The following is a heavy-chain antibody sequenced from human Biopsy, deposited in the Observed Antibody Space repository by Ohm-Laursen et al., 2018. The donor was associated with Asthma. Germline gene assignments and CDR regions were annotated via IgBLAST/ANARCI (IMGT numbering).Heavy chain of an antibody. V-gene: IGHV4-39*01. Sequence: GTLSLTCTVSGGSMSSSSYYWGWIRQPPGKGLEWKGSISYTGSAYHNPSLESRVTISVDTSKNHFSLMLSSVTAADTAVYYCARHWDWGSFFDYWGQGTLVSVSS. D-gene: IGHD7-27*01. CDR1: GGSMSSSSYY. CDR2: ISYTGSA. J-gene: IGHJ4*02. CDR3: ARHWDWGSFFDY.